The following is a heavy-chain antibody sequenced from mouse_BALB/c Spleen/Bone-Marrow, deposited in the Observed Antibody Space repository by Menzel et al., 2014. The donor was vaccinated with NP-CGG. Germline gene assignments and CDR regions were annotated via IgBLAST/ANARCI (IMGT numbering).Heavy chain of an antibody. J-gene: IGHJ1*01. CDR2: IDTSDSYT. D-gene: IGHD4-1*01. V-gene: IGHV1-69*01. CDR3: ARSTGYWYFDV. CDR1: GYTFTDYW. Sequence: QVQLQQPGAELVMPGASVKMSCKASGYTFTDYWMHWVKQRPGQGLEWIGAIDTSDSYTSYNQKFKGKATLTVDEPSSTAYMQLSSLTSEDSAVYYCARSTGYWYFDVWGAGTTVTVSS.